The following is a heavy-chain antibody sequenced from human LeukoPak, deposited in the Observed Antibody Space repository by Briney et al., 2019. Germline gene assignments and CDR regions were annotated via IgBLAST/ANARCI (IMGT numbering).Heavy chain of an antibody. Sequence: SETPSLTCTVSGGSISSYYWSWIRQPPGKGLEWIGYIYYSGSTNYNPTLKSRITISVDTSKNQFFLKLSSVTAADTAVYYCARDLYSSTWWGAFDIWGQGTMVAVSS. CDR3: ARDLYSSTWWGAFDI. CDR2: IYYSGST. J-gene: IGHJ3*02. D-gene: IGHD6-13*01. V-gene: IGHV4-59*01. CDR1: GGSISSYY.